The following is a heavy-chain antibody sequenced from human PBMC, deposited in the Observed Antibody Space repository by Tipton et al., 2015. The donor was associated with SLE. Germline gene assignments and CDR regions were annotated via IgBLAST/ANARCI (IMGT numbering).Heavy chain of an antibody. Sequence: TLSLTCTVSGGSISSYYWSWIRQPPGKGLEWIGEINHSGSTNYKSSLKSRVTISVDTSKKQFSLKLSSVTAADTAVYYCARPLVGATCYFDYWGQGTLVTVSS. CDR3: ARPLVGATCYFDY. CDR2: INHSGST. D-gene: IGHD1-26*01. J-gene: IGHJ4*02. CDR1: GGSISSYY. V-gene: IGHV4-34*01.